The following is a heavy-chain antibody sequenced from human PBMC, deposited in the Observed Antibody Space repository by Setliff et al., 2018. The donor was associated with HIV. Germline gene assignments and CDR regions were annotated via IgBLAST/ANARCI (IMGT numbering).Heavy chain of an antibody. V-gene: IGHV3-30*04. Sequence: GGSLRLSCAPSGFTFSDSAMHWVRQAPGKGLEWVAVISFDGSYKYYADSVKGRFTISRDNSKNTLYLQMDSLRAEDTAIYYCARDPTIPSPDYFDHWGQGTLVTVSS. CDR1: GFTFSDSA. CDR3: ARDPTIPSPDYFDH. J-gene: IGHJ4*02. D-gene: IGHD4-4*01. CDR2: ISFDGSYK.